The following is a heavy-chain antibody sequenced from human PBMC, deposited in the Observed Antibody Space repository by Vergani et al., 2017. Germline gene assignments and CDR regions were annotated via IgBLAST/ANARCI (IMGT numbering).Heavy chain of an antibody. V-gene: IGHV1-69*06. CDR2: IIPIFGTA. CDR1: GGTFSSYA. J-gene: IGHJ3*02. D-gene: IGHD1-26*01. CDR3: ARASVGATVWEDAFDI. Sequence: QVQLVQSGAEVKKPGSSVKVSCKASGGTFSSYAISWVRQAPGQGLEWMGGIIPIFGTANYAQKFQGRVTITADKSTSAAYMELSSLRSEDTAVYYCARASVGATVWEDAFDIWGQGTMVTVSS.